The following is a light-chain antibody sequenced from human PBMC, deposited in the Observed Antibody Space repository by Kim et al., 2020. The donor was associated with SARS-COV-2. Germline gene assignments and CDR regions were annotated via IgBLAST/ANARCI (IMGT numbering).Light chain of an antibody. J-gene: IGLJ2*01. CDR1: TGAVTRGHW. Sequence: PGGPVTLPCGSSTGAVTRGHWPYWFQQKPGQAPKTLIYNPDNRHSWTPARFSGSLLGGKAALTLSGAQPEDEADYFCLITFSVTRIFGGGTQLTVL. CDR3: LITFSVTRI. V-gene: IGLV7-46*01. CDR2: NPD.